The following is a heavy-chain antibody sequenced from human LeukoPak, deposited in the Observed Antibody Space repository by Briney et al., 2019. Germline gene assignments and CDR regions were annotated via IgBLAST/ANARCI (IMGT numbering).Heavy chain of an antibody. CDR1: GFTFSTYW. V-gene: IGHV3-7*03. J-gene: IGHJ4*02. D-gene: IGHD6-13*01. CDR3: AKDPAAGTLRYFDY. Sequence: GGSLRLSCAASGFTFSTYWMTWVRQAPGQGLEWVANIKQDGSGKSYVYSVKGRFTISRDKANTSLYLQMNSLRAEDTALYYCAKDPAAGTLRYFDYWGQGTLVTVSS. CDR2: IKQDGSGK.